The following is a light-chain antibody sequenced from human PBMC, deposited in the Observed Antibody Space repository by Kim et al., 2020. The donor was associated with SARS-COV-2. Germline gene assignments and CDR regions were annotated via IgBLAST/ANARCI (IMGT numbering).Light chain of an antibody. V-gene: IGKV1-27*01. J-gene: IGKJ4*01. CDR3: QKYDNEPFT. Sequence: DIQMTQSPSSLSASVGDRVTITCRASQGIGNFLAWYQQKPGKPPNLLIFDTSILQLGIPSRFSSSGSGTDFTLTITSLQPVDAATYYCQKYDNEPFTYGGGTKVDIK. CDR2: DTS. CDR1: QGIGNF.